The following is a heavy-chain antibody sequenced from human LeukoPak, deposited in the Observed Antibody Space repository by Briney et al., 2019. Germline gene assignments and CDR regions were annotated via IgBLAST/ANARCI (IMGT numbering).Heavy chain of an antibody. CDR3: WYAPDY. D-gene: IGHD6-13*01. V-gene: IGHV3-15*01. Sequence: PGGSLRLSCAASGFTFSNAWMSWVRQAPGKGLEWVGRIKSKTDGATTDYAAPVKGRFTISRDDSKNTLYLQMDSLIIDDTAVYYCWYAPDYWGQGTLVTVSS. CDR2: IKSKTDGATT. J-gene: IGHJ4*02. CDR1: GFTFSNAW.